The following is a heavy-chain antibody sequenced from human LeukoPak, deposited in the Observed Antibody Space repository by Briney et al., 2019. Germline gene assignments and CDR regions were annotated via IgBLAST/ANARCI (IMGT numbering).Heavy chain of an antibody. J-gene: IGHJ3*02. CDR3: ARGPSRSAFDI. CDR2: IYYSGST. CDR1: GGSISSRSYY. V-gene: IGHV4-39*07. Sequence: SETLSLTCTVSGGSISSRSYYWGWIRQPPGKGLEWIGSIYYSGSTYYNPSLKSRVTISVDTSKNQFSLKLSSVTAADTAVYYCARGPSRSAFDIWGQGTMVTVSS.